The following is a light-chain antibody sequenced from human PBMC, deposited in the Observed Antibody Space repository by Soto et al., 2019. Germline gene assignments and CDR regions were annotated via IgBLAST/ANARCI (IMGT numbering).Light chain of an antibody. J-gene: IGLJ3*02. CDR1: SGHSTYI. CDR3: ETWYSNTHKV. V-gene: IGLV4-60*02. CDR2: LDRSGSY. Sequence: QLVLTQSSSASASLGSSVTLTCILSSGHSTYIIAWHQQQPGKAPRFLLTLDRSGSYNRGSGVPDRFSGSSSGADRYLTISNLPFEDEGDYYCETWYSNTHKVFGGGTKLTVL.